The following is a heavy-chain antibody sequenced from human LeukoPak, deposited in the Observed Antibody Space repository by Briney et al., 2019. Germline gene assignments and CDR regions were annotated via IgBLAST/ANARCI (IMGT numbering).Heavy chain of an antibody. CDR2: INHSGST. D-gene: IGHD4-11*01. CDR3: ARRDDYSKYCDYY. CDR1: GGSFSGCY. Sequence: SETLSLTCAVYGGSFSGCYWSWIRQPPGKGLEWIGEINHSGSTDYSPSLKSRVTISVDTSKNQFSLKLRSVTAADTAVYYCARRDDYSKYCDYYWSQRILVTVSS. V-gene: IGHV4-34*01. J-gene: IGHJ4*02.